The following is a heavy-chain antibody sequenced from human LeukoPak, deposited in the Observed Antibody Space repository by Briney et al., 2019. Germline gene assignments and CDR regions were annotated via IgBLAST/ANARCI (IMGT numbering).Heavy chain of an antibody. Sequence: SETLSLTCTVSGGSISSSNWWSWVRQPPGKGLEWIGEIYHSGSTNYNPSLKSRVTISVDKSKNQFSLKLSSVTAADTAVYYCAIVCTSQGIAVAKYYYYYYGMDVWGQGTTVTVSS. CDR3: AIVCTSQGIAVAKYYYYYYGMDV. J-gene: IGHJ6*02. CDR2: IYHSGST. CDR1: GGSISSSNW. D-gene: IGHD6-19*01. V-gene: IGHV4-4*02.